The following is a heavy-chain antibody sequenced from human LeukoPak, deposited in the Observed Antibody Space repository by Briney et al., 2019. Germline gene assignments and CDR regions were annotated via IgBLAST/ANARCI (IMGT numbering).Heavy chain of an antibody. J-gene: IGHJ3*02. V-gene: IGHV3-23*01. CDR2: ISGSGGST. Sequence: QPGGSLRLSCAASVFTFSSYAMSWVRQAPGKGLEWVSAISGSGGSTYYADSVKGRFTISRDNSKNTLYLQMNSLRAEDTAVYYCAKDLIPQGGSGDAFDIWGQGAMVTVSS. CDR1: VFTFSSYA. CDR3: AKDLIPQGGSGDAFDI. D-gene: IGHD3-10*01.